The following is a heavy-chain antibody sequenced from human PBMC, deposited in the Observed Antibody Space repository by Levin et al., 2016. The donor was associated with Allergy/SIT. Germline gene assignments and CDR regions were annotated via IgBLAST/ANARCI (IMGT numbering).Heavy chain of an antibody. V-gene: IGHV4-59*01. CDR3: ARSGGYLEYFQH. CDR2: IFDTGST. Sequence: RQAPGKGLEWIGYIFDTGSTNYNPSLKSRVTISVDTSKNQFSLNLTSVTAADTAVYYCARSGGYLEYFQHWGQGTLVTVSS. D-gene: IGHD2-15*01. J-gene: IGHJ1*01.